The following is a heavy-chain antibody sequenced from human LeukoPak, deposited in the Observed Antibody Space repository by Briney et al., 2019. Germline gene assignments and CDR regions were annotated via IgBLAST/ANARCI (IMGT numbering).Heavy chain of an antibody. D-gene: IGHD5-18*01. J-gene: IGHJ5*02. CDR1: EYTFTGYY. V-gene: IGHV1-2*02. CDR2: INPNSGGT. Sequence: GASVKVSCKASEYTFTGYYMHWVRQAPGQGLEWMGWINPNSGGTNYAQKFQGRVTMTRDTSISTAYMELSRLRSDDTAVYYCARAFALGGAMVTSYWFDPWGQGTLVTVSS. CDR3: ARAFALGGAMVTSYWFDP.